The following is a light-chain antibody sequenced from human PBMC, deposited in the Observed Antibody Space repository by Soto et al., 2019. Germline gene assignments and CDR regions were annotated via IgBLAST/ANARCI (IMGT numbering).Light chain of an antibody. V-gene: IGLV2-14*01. CDR3: GSCTPSSILV. J-gene: IGLJ1*01. Sequence: QSVLTQPASVSGSPGQSITISCTGTSADVGGCNYVSWYQQHPDKAPKVVIYEVSNRPSGVSNRFSGSKSGNTASLTISGLQAEDEADYYCGSCTPSSILVFGTGTKVTVL. CDR1: SADVGGCNY. CDR2: EVS.